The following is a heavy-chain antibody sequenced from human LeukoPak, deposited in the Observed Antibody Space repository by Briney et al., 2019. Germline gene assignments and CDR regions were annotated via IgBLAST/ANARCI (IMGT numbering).Heavy chain of an antibody. Sequence: GGSLRLSCAASGFTFSSYWMHWVRQAPGKGLLWVSRINSDGSSTTYADSVKGRFTISRDNAKNTLYLQMNSLRAEDTAVYYCARDLWGAHDYWGQGNLVTVSS. CDR1: GFTFSSYW. CDR2: INSDGSST. V-gene: IGHV3-74*01. D-gene: IGHD1-26*01. J-gene: IGHJ4*02. CDR3: ARDLWGAHDY.